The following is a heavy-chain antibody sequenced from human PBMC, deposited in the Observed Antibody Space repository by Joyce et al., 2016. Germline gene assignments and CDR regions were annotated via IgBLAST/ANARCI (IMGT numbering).Heavy chain of an antibody. Sequence: QMQLVQSGPEVKKPGTSVKVSCEASGVTFSSTAVQWVRQARGQRPEWIGWIVVGSGNAISAQTLQDRVTITADTSTNTAYMELSSLRSDDTAVYYCSAGGSAATRVWGQGTLVTVSS. CDR2: IVVGSGNA. V-gene: IGHV1-58*01. CDR1: GVTFSSTA. D-gene: IGHD5-12*01. CDR3: SAGGSAATRV. J-gene: IGHJ4*02.